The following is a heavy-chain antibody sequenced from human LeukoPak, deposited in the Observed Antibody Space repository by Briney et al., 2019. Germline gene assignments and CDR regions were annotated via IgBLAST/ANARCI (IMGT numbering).Heavy chain of an antibody. J-gene: IGHJ4*02. CDR3: ASQEGDYGDYSFDY. D-gene: IGHD4-17*01. V-gene: IGHV1-46*01. Sequence: ASVKVSCKASGYTFTSYYIHWVRQAPGQGLEWMGLINPVGGSTSYAQKFQGRVTMTRDTSTSTVYMELSSLRSEDTAVYYCASQEGDYGDYSFDYWGQGTLVTVSS. CDR2: INPVGGST. CDR1: GYTFTSYY.